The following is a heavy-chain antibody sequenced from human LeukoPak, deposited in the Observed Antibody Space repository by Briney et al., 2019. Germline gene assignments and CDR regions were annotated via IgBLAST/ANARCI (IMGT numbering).Heavy chain of an antibody. V-gene: IGHV3-23*01. CDR3: AKDRDYGGAPLYFDY. Sequence: PGGSLRLSCAASRFTFSSYAMTWVRQAPGKGLEWVSTISGSGNSTYYADSVKGRFTISRDNSKNTLYLQMNSLRAEDTAVYYCAKDRDYGGAPLYFDYWGQGTLVTVSS. CDR2: ISGSGNST. CDR1: RFTFSSYA. J-gene: IGHJ4*02. D-gene: IGHD4-23*01.